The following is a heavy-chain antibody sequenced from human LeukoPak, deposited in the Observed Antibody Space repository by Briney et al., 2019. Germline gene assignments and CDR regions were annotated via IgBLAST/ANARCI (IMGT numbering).Heavy chain of an antibody. CDR1: GYTFTGYY. D-gene: IGHD4-17*01. CDR2: INPNSGGT. J-gene: IGHJ4*02. CDR3: ARSDYGGNAFDY. V-gene: IGHV1-2*02. Sequence: ASVKVSCKASGYTFTGYYMHWVRQAPGQGLEWMGWINPNSGGTNYAQKFQGRVTMTRDTSISTAYMELSRPRSDDTAVYYCARSDYGGNAFDYWGQGTLVTVSS.